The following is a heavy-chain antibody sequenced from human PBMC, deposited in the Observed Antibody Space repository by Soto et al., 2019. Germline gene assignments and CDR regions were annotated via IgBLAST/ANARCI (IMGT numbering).Heavy chain of an antibody. CDR3: AREKYSSGGAWFHP. J-gene: IGHJ5*02. D-gene: IGHD6-19*01. CDR1: GFTFSSYW. V-gene: IGHV3-74*01. Sequence: VGSLRLSCAASGFTFSSYWMHWVRQAPGKGLVWVSRINSDGSSTSYADSVKGRFTISRDNAKNTLYLQMNSLRAEDTAVYYCAREKYSSGGAWFHPWGQGTLVTVSS. CDR2: INSDGSST.